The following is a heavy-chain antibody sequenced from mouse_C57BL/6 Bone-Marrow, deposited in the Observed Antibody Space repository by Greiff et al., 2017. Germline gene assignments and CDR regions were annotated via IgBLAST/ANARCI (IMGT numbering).Heavy chain of an antibody. V-gene: IGHV5-4*03. Sequence: EVMLVESGGGLVKPGGSLKLSCAASGFTFSSYAMSWVRQTPEKRLEWVATISDGGSYTYYPDNVKGRFTISRDNAKNNLYLQMSHLKSEDTAMXYCARLNWDYARDYGGKGTSVTVSS. J-gene: IGHJ4*01. CDR3: ARLNWDYARDY. CDR1: GFTFSSYA. D-gene: IGHD4-1*01. CDR2: ISDGGSYT.